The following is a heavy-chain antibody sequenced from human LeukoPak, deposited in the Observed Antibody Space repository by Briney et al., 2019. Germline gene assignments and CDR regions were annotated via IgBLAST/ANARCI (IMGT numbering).Heavy chain of an antibody. D-gene: IGHD5-18*01. CDR1: GGSISSSSYY. J-gene: IGHJ3*02. V-gene: IGHV4-39*01. Sequence: PSETLSLTCTVSGGSISSSSYYWGWIRQPPGKGLEWIGSIYYSGSTYYNPSLKSRVTISVDTSKNQFSLKLSSVTAADTAVYYCARREVQLWYPGAFDIWGQGTMVTVSS. CDR2: IYYSGST. CDR3: ARREVQLWYPGAFDI.